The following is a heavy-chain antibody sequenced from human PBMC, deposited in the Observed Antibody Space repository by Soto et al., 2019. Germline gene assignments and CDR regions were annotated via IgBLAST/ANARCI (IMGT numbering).Heavy chain of an antibody. V-gene: IGHV3-30-3*01. CDR2: ISYDGSNQ. Sequence: QVQLVESGGGVVQPGRSLRLSCAASGFTFSSYAMHWVRQAPGKGLEWVAVISYDGSNQYYADSVKGRFTISRDNSKNTMYRQMNSLRAEDTAVYYCARDWSRWDYWGQGTLVTVSS. J-gene: IGHJ4*02. CDR3: ARDWSRWDY. CDR1: GFTFSSYA. D-gene: IGHD2-15*01.